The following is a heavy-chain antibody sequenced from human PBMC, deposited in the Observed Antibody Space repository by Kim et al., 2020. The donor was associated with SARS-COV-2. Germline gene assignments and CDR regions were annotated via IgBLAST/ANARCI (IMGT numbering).Heavy chain of an antibody. CDR2: ISAYNGNT. CDR3: ARSCSSTSCYLNWFDP. J-gene: IGHJ5*02. CDR1: GYTFTSYG. Sequence: ASVKVSCKASGYTFTSYGISWVRQAPGQGLEWMGWISAYNGNTNYAQKLQGRVTMTTDTSTSTAYMELRSLRSDDTAVYYCARSCSSTSCYLNWFDPWGQGTLVTVSS. D-gene: IGHD2-2*01. V-gene: IGHV1-18*04.